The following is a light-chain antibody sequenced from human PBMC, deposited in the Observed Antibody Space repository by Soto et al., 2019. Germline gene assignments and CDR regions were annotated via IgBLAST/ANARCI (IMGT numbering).Light chain of an antibody. CDR3: CSYAGSYTHV. J-gene: IGLJ6*01. V-gene: IGLV2-11*01. CDR1: SSDVGGYNY. CDR2: DVS. Sequence: QSVLTQPPSASGTPGQRVTISCAGTSSDVGGYNYVSWYQHHPGKAPKLIIYDVSERPSGVPDRFSGSKSGNTGNTASLTISGLQAEDEADYYCCSYAGSYTHVFGSGTKLTVL.